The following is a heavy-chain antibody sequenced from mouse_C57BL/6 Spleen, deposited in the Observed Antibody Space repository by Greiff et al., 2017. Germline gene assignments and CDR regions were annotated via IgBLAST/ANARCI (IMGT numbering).Heavy chain of an antibody. CDR1: GYTFTSYW. CDR2: IDPSDSET. V-gene: IGHV1-52*01. Sequence: QVQLQQPGAELVRPGSSVKLSCKASGYTFTSYWMHWVKQRPIQGLEWIGNIDPSDSETNYNQKFKDKATLTVDKSSSTAYMQLSSLTSEDSAVYYCARGAEFAYWGQGTLVTVSA. CDR3: ARGAEFAY. J-gene: IGHJ3*01.